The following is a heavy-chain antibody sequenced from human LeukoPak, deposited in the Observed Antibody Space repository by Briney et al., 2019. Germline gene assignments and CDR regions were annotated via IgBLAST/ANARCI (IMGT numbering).Heavy chain of an antibody. CDR1: GFTFSNYN. CDR2: ITSSGTYT. V-gene: IGHV3-21*01. CDR3: ARDPYSGNYGTYYYYYMDV. Sequence: PGGSLRLSCADSGFTFSNYNMNWVRQAPGKAMEWVSSITSSGTYTFYADSVKGRFTISRDDAKNSLYLQMDSLGPEDTAVYYCARDPYSGNYGTYYYYYMDVWGKGTTVTISS. J-gene: IGHJ6*03. D-gene: IGHD1-26*01.